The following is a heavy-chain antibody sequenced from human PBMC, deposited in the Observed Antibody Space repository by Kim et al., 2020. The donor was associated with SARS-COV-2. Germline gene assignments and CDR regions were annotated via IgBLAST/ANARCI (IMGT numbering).Heavy chain of an antibody. D-gene: IGHD3-16*01. CDR2: ISWDGGST. V-gene: IGHV3-43*01. Sequence: GGSLRLSCAASGFTFDDYTMHWVRQAPGKGLEWVSLISWDGGSTYYADSVKGRFTISRDNSKNSLYLQMNSLRTEDTALYYCAKDMGGSVGDGAFDIWGQGTMVTVSS. CDR3: AKDMGGSVGDGAFDI. J-gene: IGHJ3*02. CDR1: GFTFDDYT.